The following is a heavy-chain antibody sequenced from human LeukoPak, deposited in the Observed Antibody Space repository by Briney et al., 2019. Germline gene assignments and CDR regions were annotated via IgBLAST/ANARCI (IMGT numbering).Heavy chain of an antibody. D-gene: IGHD2/OR15-2a*01. CDR2: INPNSGGT. Sequence: ASVKVSCKASGYTFTGYYMHWVRQAPGQGLEWMGWINPNSGGTNYAQKFQGRVTMTRDTSISTAYMELSRLRSDDKAVYYCARTFYDTLDSDAFDFWGQGTMVIVSS. V-gene: IGHV1-2*02. CDR3: ARTFYDTLDSDAFDF. J-gene: IGHJ3*01. CDR1: GYTFTGYY.